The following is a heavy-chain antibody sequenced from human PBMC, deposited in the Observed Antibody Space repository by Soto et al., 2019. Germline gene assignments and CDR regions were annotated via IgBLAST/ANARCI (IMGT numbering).Heavy chain of an antibody. V-gene: IGHV1-3*01. CDR2: INAGNGNT. J-gene: IGHJ6*03. Sequence: ASVKVFCKASGYTFTSYAMHWVRQAPGQRLEWMGWINAGNGNTKYSQKFQGRVTITRDTSASTAYMELSSLRSEDTAVYYCAAGPSYMDVWGKGTTVTVSS. CDR1: GYTFTSYA. CDR3: AAGPSYMDV.